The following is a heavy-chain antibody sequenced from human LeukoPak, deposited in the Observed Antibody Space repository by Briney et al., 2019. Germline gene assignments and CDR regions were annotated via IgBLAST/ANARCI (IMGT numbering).Heavy chain of an antibody. D-gene: IGHD2-15*01. V-gene: IGHV3-30*02. CDR2: IRYDGSNK. CDR3: AKERIYCSGGSCHSRWFDP. J-gene: IGHJ5*02. Sequence: GGSLRLSCAASGFTFSSYGMHWVRQAPGKGLEWVAFIRYDGSNKYYADSVKGRFTISRDNSKNTLYLQMNSLRAEDTAVYYCAKERIYCSGGSCHSRWFDPWGQGTLVTVSS. CDR1: GFTFSSYG.